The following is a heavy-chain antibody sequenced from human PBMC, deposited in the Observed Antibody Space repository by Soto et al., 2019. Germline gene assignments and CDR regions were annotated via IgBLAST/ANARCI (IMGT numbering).Heavy chain of an antibody. Sequence: QVQLVQSGAEVKKPGSSVKVSCKASGGTFSSYAISWVRQAPGQGLEWMGGIIPIFGTANYAQKFQGRVTITADKSTSTAYMELSSLRSEGTAVYYCARETYYYDSSGPTFDYWAQGTLVTVSS. CDR2: IIPIFGTA. J-gene: IGHJ4*02. V-gene: IGHV1-69*06. CDR1: GGTFSSYA. D-gene: IGHD3-22*01. CDR3: ARETYYYDSSGPTFDY.